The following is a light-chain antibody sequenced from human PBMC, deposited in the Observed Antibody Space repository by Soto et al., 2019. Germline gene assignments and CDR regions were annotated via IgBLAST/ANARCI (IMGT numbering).Light chain of an antibody. CDR1: KIISSY. Sequence: DIQMTPSPSSLSAYVGDRVTITCRASKIISSYLNWDQQKPGKAPKLLIYAASSLQSGVPSRFSGSGSGTDFPRTISSLQPEDFATYFVKQSYSTPRAFGPGTKVEI. CDR2: AAS. J-gene: IGKJ3*01. CDR3: KQSYSTPRA. V-gene: IGKV1-39*01.